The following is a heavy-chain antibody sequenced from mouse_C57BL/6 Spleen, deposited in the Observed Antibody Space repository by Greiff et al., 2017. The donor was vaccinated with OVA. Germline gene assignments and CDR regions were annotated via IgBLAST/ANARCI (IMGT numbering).Heavy chain of an antibody. J-gene: IGHJ3*01. CDR3: ARDGYYSNYVFAY. CDR2: IYPGDGDT. CDR1: GYAFSSSW. D-gene: IGHD2-5*01. V-gene: IGHV1-82*01. Sequence: QVQLQQSGPELVKPGASVKISCKASGYAFSSSWMNWVKQRPGKGLEWIGRIYPGDGDTNYNGKFKGKATLTADKSSSTAYMQLSSRTSEDSAVDFCARDGYYSNYVFAYWGQGTLVTVSA.